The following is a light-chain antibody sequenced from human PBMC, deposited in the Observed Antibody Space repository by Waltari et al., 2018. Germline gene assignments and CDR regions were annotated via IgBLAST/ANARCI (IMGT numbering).Light chain of an antibody. CDR2: DAS. Sequence: EIVLTQSPATLPLSPGERATIPCRASQSVSSYLAWYQQKPGQAPRLLIYDASNRSTGIPARFSGSGSGTDFTLTISSLEPEDFAVYYCQQRSNWPLTFGGGTKVEIK. V-gene: IGKV3-11*01. CDR3: QQRSNWPLT. J-gene: IGKJ4*01. CDR1: QSVSSY.